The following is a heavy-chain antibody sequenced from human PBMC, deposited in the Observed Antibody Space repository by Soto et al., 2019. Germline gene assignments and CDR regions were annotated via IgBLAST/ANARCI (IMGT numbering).Heavy chain of an antibody. Sequence: GGSLRLSCAPSGFTFRNFAMSWVRQAPGKGLEWLSTINTSGGTTYSVDSVKGRFTISRDNSKNTLYLQMNSLRVDDTAVYYCAKGRGVGIQLWPRCLYGGQGTLVTVSS. CDR1: GFTFRNFA. D-gene: IGHD5-18*01. CDR2: INTSGGTT. CDR3: AKGRGVGIQLWPRCLY. V-gene: IGHV3-23*01. J-gene: IGHJ4*02.